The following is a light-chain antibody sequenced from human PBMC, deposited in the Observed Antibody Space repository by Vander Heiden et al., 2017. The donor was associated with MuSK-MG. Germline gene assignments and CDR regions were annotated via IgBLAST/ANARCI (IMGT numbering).Light chain of an antibody. CDR2: EAS. CDR1: QDINDD. V-gene: IGKV5-2*01. J-gene: IGKJ2*01. CDR3: QQHDNYPYT. Sequence: ETTLTQSPAFMSATPGDKVNISCKASQDINDDVSWYQQRPGEGVVFIIREASTLGPGIPPRFNGSGYGTDFTLTINNIDPEDAAFYFCQQHDNYPYTFGQGTKVEIK.